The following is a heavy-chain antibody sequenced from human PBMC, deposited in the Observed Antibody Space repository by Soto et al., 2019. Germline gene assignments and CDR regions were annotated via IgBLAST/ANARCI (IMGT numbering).Heavy chain of an antibody. CDR3: ARAPAI. CDR2: VSHIGST. Sequence: QLQLQESGSGLVKPSQTLSLTCAVSGGSICMGVYSWGWIRQPPGKVLEWIGSVSHIGSTYYNLSLKSRATISVDRSKNQFSLKLSSVTAADTAVYYCARAPAIWGQGTMVNVSS. V-gene: IGHV4-30-2*01. CDR1: GGSICMGVYS. J-gene: IGHJ3*02.